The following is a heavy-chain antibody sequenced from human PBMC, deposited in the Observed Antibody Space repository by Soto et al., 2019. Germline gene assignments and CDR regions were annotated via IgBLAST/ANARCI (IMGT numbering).Heavy chain of an antibody. V-gene: IGHV4-30-4*01. CDR1: GDSISNLDYF. CDR3: ARDWEYYDFWSGYNYYFDY. CDR2: IYKSATT. J-gene: IGHJ4*02. Sequence: SETLSLTCSVSGDSISNLDYFWAWIRQPPGQALEYIGYIYKSATTYYNPSFESRVAISVDTSKSQFSLNVTSVTAADTAVYYCARDWEYYDFWSGYNYYFDYWGQGTLVTVSS. D-gene: IGHD3-3*01.